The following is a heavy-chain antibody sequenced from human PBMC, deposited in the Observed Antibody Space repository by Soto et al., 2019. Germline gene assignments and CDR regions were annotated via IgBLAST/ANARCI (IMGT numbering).Heavy chain of an antibody. CDR3: ARGRMEYSSSSFYYFGMDV. V-gene: IGHV1-69*01. CDR1: GGTFSSYA. Sequence: QVQVVQSGAEVKKPGSSVKVCCKTSGGTFSSYAVSWVRQAPGQGLEWMGGIIPLFGTTNYAQNFQGRVTVIADESTGTAYVELSSLRSEDTAMYYCARGRMEYSSSSFYYFGMDVWGQGTTVTVSS. J-gene: IGHJ6*02. CDR2: IIPLFGTT. D-gene: IGHD6-6*01.